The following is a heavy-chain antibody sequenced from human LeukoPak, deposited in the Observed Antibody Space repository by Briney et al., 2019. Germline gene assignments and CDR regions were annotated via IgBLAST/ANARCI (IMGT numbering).Heavy chain of an antibody. J-gene: IGHJ5*02. CDR3: AREYCSGGSCYSRWFDP. CDR1: GYTFTGYY. V-gene: IGHV1-2*06. Sequence: ASVKVSCKASGYTFTGYYMHWLRQAPGQGLEWMGRINPNSGGTNYAQKFQGRVTMTRDTSIRTAYMELSRLRSDDTAVYYCAREYCSGGSCYSRWFDPWGQGTLVTVSS. D-gene: IGHD2-15*01. CDR2: INPNSGGT.